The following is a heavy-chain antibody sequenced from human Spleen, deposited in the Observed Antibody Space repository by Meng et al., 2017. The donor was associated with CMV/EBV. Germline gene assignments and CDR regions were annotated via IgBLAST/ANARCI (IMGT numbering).Heavy chain of an antibody. CDR3: ARESGGMDV. Sequence: SVKVSCKASGGTFSNYAISWVRQAPGQGLEWMAGIIPIVGVANYAQRLQGRLIITADISTSTAYMELSSLIPEDTAVYYCARESGGMDVWGQGTTVTVSS. CDR1: GGTFSNYA. J-gene: IGHJ6*02. CDR2: IIPIVGVA. V-gene: IGHV1-69*10.